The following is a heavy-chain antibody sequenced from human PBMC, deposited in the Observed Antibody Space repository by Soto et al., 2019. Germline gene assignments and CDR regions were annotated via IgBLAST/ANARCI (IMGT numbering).Heavy chain of an antibody. D-gene: IGHD3-16*01. V-gene: IGHV1-18*01. Sequence: QVQLVQSGAEVKKPGASVKVSCKASGYTFTSYAISWVRQAPGQGLAWMGWISAYTGNTNYAQNLRGRATMTTDASTSTAYMELRRLRYDDTAMYYCARDFTGWPPDGVDYWGQGTQVPGSS. CDR2: ISAYTGNT. J-gene: IGHJ4*02. CDR3: ARDFTGWPPDGVDY. CDR1: GYTFTSYA.